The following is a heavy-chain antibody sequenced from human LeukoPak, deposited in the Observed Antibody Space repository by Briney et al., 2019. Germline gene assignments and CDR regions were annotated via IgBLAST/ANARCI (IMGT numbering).Heavy chain of an antibody. CDR1: GFTFSSYG. CDR3: AKDERRWLQFGYYYMDV. CDR2: IWYDGSNR. J-gene: IGHJ6*03. D-gene: IGHD5-24*01. V-gene: IGHV3-33*06. Sequence: GGSLRLSCAASGFTFSSYGMHWVRQAPGKGLEWVAVIWYDGSNRYYADSVKGRFTISRDNSKNTLYLQMNSLRAEDTAVYYCAKDERRWLQFGYYYMDVWGKGTTVTVSS.